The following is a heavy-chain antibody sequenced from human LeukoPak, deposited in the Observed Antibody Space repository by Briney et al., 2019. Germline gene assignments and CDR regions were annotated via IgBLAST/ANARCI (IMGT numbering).Heavy chain of an antibody. CDR3: AKGGGYYDSSGEGIHDAFDI. Sequence: GRSLRLPCAASVYNFDVYAMHWGRQAPGKGREGVSGISWNSCSIGYADSVKRRFTISRDNAKNSLYLQISSLRAEDTALYYCAKGGGYYDSSGEGIHDAFDIWGQGTMVTVSS. J-gene: IGHJ3*02. CDR2: ISWNSCSI. D-gene: IGHD3-22*01. V-gene: IGHV3-9*01. CDR1: VYNFDVYA.